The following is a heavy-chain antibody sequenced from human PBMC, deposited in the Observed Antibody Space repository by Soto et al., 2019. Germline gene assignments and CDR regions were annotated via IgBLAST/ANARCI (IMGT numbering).Heavy chain of an antibody. D-gene: IGHD6-19*01. CDR1: GYSFTSYW. Sequence: PGESLKISCNGSGYSFTSYWICWVRQMPGKGLEWMGIIYPGDSDTRYSPSFQGQVTISADKSISTAYLQWSSLKASDTAMYYCARQRPSSGYDYYYYGMDVWGQGTTVTVSS. CDR2: IYPGDSDT. J-gene: IGHJ6*02. V-gene: IGHV5-51*01. CDR3: ARQRPSSGYDYYYYGMDV.